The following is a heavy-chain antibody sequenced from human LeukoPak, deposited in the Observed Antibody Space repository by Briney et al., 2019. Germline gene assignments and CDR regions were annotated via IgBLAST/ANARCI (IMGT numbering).Heavy chain of an antibody. Sequence: PGGSLRLSCAASGFTFSSFTIHWARQAPRKGLVWVSRIKSDGTSTTYADSVKGRFSISRDNAKKTLYLQMNNLRVDDTAVYYCARGYHYGLDVWGQGTTVTVSS. CDR1: GFTFSSFT. J-gene: IGHJ6*02. CDR2: IKSDGTST. CDR3: ARGYHYGLDV. V-gene: IGHV3-74*01.